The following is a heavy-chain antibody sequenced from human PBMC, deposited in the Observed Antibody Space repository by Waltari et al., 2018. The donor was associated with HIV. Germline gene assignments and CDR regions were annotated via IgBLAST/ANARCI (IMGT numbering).Heavy chain of an antibody. V-gene: IGHV6-1*02. D-gene: IGHD4-4*01. CDR2: TYHRSKWFQ. J-gene: IGHJ4*02. CDR3: ARDSNGLDY. Sequence: QSGPGVATSPLTLALTCSTSGDRVSRVTVPCYWIRLSPSGRLELLGRTYHRSKWFQLYAPSVRGRIRVDVDTYVNHFSLHLDSVTPDDTAVYYCARDSNGLDYWGQGTVVTVSS. CDR1: GDRVSRVTVP.